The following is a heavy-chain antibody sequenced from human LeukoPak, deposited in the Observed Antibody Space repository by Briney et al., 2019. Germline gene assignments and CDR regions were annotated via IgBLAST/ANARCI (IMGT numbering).Heavy chain of an antibody. CDR3: AREVSEGFDF. J-gene: IGHJ4*02. Sequence: NPGGSLRLSCAASGFTFSSYSMNWVRQAPGKGLEWVSSISSSSSYIYYADSVKGRFTISRDNAKNSLYLQMNSLRAEDTVLYYCAREVSEGFDFWGQGTLVTVSS. CDR1: GFTFSSYS. V-gene: IGHV3-21*01. D-gene: IGHD3-22*01. CDR2: ISSSSSYI.